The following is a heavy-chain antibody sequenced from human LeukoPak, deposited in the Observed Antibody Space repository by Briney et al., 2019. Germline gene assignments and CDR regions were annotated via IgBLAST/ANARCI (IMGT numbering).Heavy chain of an antibody. CDR3: ARERGYTSGWYLDY. CDR2: LGPGSNTI. J-gene: IGHJ4*02. CDR1: GFTFNIYS. Sequence: GGSLRLSCAASGFTFNIYSMNWVRQAPGEGLEWVSYLGPGSNTIFYGDSVKGRFTISRDGAKSSLFLQMNSLRDEDTAVYYCARERGYTSGWYLDYWGQGTLVTVSS. V-gene: IGHV3-48*02. D-gene: IGHD6-19*01.